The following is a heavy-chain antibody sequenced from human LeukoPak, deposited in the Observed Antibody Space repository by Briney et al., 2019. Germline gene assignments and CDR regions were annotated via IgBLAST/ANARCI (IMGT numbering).Heavy chain of an antibody. D-gene: IGHD3-3*01. V-gene: IGHV4-39*01. CDR2: IYYSGST. Sequence: PSETLSLTCTVSGGSISSSSYYWGWIRQPPGKGLEWIGSIYYSGSTYYNPSLKSRVTISVDTSKNQFSLKLSSVTAADTAVYYCASPLYDFWSVYFDLWGRGTLVTVSS. CDR3: ASPLYDFWSVYFDL. J-gene: IGHJ2*01. CDR1: GGSISSSSYY.